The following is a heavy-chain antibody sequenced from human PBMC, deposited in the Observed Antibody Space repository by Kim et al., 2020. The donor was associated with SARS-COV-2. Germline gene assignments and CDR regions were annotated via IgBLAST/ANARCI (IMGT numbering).Heavy chain of an antibody. J-gene: IGHJ6*02. D-gene: IGHD4-17*01. V-gene: IGHV3-30*02. Sequence: EGRFTISRDNSKNTLYLQMNSLRAEDTAVYSCAKVSTVTTKFYYYGMDVWGQGTTVTVSS. CDR3: AKVSTVTTKFYYYGMDV.